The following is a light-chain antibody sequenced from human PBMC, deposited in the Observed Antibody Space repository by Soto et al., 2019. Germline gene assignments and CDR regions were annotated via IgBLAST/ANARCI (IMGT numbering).Light chain of an antibody. CDR1: QSVSENY. J-gene: IGKJ1*01. V-gene: IGKV3-20*01. CDR2: GAS. Sequence: EIVLTQSPGTLSMSVGDRATLSCRASQSVSENYLAWYQQKPGQSPWLLIYGASRRATGVPDRFSGSGSGTDFTLTISRLEPEDFAIYYCQQYATSQSFGQGTRVDIK. CDR3: QQYATSQS.